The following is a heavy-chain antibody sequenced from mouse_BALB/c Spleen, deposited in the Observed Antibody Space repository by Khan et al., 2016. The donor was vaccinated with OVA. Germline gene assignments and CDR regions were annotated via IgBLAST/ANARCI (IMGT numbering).Heavy chain of an antibody. V-gene: IGHV1S29*02. D-gene: IGHD1-1*01. J-gene: IGHJ1*01. CDR2: IYPYNYGT. CDR3: ARWDYGSNYWFLDV. Sequence: VQLQHSGPELVKPGASVNISCKASGYTFTDYNMHRVKQIHGKSLEWIGYIYPYNYGTFYNQQFKTMATLTLYNSSSTAYMELRSRTSEDYAVYYCARWDYGSNYWFLDVWGEGTTVTVSS. CDR1: GYTFTDYN.